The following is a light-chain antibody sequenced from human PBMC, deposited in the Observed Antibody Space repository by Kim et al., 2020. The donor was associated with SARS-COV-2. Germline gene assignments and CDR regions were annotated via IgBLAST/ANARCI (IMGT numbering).Light chain of an antibody. V-gene: IGLV1-51*01. CDR1: SSNIGNNY. CDR3: GTWDSSLSAGV. CDR2: DNN. J-gene: IGLJ1*01. Sequence: QLVLTQPPSVSAAPGQKVTISCSGSSSNIGNNYVSWYQQLPGTAPKLLIYDNNKRPSGIPDRFSGSKSGTSATLGITGLQTGDKADYYCGTWDSSLSAGVFGTGTKVTVL.